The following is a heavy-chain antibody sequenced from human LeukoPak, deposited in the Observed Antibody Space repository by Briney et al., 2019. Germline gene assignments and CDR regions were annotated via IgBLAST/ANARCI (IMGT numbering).Heavy chain of an antibody. J-gene: IGHJ4*02. CDR1: GFTLSTYW. CDR2: ISGSGGST. Sequence: GGSLRLSCVASGFTLSTYWMTWIRQAPGKGLEWVSAISGSGGSTYYADSVKGRFTISRDNSKKTLYLQMNSLRAEDTAIYYCASKGPGNFYFDSWGQGTLVTVSS. CDR3: ASKGPGNFYFDS. D-gene: IGHD3-10*01. V-gene: IGHV3-23*01.